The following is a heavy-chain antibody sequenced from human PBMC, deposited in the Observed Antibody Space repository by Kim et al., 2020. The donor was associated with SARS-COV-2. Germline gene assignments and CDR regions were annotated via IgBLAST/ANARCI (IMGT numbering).Heavy chain of an antibody. J-gene: IGHJ3*01. CDR3: TKPRAWANTFDV. Sequence: SETLSLTCTVSGGSISSSSPYWVWIRQPPGKGLEFIGYIYTDASTFFNPSLRSLLTMSQDTSKNQFSLRLSSVTAADTAVYYCTKPRAWANTFDVWGRGTMVTVSS. CDR2: IYTDAST. V-gene: IGHV4-39*01. D-gene: IGHD2-8*01. CDR1: GGSISSSSPY.